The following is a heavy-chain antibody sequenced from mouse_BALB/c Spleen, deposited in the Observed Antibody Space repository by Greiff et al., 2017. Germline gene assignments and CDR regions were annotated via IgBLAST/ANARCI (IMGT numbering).Heavy chain of an antibody. Sequence: QVQLQQSGAELAKPGASVKMSCKASGYTFTSYWMHWVKQRPGQGLEWIGYINPSTGYTEYNQKFKDKATLTADKSSSTAYMQLSSLTSEDSAVYYCARPFYDMDYWGQGTSVTVSS. CDR2: INPSTGYT. J-gene: IGHJ4*01. CDR3: ARPFYDMDY. V-gene: IGHV1-7*01. CDR1: GYTFTSYW.